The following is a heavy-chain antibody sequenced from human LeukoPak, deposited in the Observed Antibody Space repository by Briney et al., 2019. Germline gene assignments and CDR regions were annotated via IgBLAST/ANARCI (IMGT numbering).Heavy chain of an antibody. CDR3: ARGEYCSSTSCYALDVFDY. Sequence: GASVKVSCKASGYTFTSYGISWVRQAPGQGLEWMGWISAYNGNTNYAQKLQGRVTMTTDTSTSTAYMELRSLRSDDTAVYYCARGEYCSSTSCYALDVFDYWGQGTLVTVSS. V-gene: IGHV1-18*01. CDR2: ISAYNGNT. D-gene: IGHD2-2*01. CDR1: GYTFTSYG. J-gene: IGHJ4*02.